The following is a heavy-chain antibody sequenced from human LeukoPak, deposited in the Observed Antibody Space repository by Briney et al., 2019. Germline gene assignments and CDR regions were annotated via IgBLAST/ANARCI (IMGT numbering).Heavy chain of an antibody. CDR3: AKSNTVTPHPYFDY. CDR1: GFTFSSYG. CDR2: IRYDGSNK. J-gene: IGHJ4*02. V-gene: IGHV3-30*02. D-gene: IGHD4-17*01. Sequence: GGSLRLSCAASGFTFSSYGMHWVRQAPGKGLEWVAFIRYDGSNKYYADSVKGRFTISRDNSKNTLYLQMNSLRAEDTAVYYCAKSNTVTPHPYFDYWGQGTLVTVSS.